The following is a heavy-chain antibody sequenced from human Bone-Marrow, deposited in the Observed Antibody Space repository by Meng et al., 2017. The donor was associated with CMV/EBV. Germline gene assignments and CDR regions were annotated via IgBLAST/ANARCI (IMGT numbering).Heavy chain of an antibody. V-gene: IGHV3-66*02. CDR2: IYSGGST. Sequence: GESLKISCAASGFTFSSYSMNWVRQAPGKGLEWVSVIYSGGSTYYADSVKGRFTISRDNSKNTLYLQMNSLRAEDTAVYYCARGRGSLLGIWGQGTMVTVSS. CDR3: ARGRGSLLGI. CDR1: GFTFSSYS. D-gene: IGHD3-16*01. J-gene: IGHJ3*02.